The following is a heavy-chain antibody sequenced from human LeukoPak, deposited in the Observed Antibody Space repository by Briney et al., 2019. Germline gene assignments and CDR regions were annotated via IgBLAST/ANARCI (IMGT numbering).Heavy chain of an antibody. CDR3: ARDGIFGVAPGDY. V-gene: IGHV1-18*01. CDR2: INAYNRNT. CDR1: GYTFTSYG. J-gene: IGHJ4*02. Sequence: ASVKVSFKASGYTFTSYGISWVRQAPGQGREWMGWINAYNRNTNYVKKLQGRGTITTDTSTSTAYMELRSLRSDDTAVYYCARDGIFGVAPGDYWGQGPLVTVSS. D-gene: IGHD3-3*01.